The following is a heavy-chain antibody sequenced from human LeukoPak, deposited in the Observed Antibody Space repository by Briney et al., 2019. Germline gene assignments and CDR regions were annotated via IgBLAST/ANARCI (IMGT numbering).Heavy chain of an antibody. D-gene: IGHD3-3*01. Sequence: GGSLRLSCAASGFTFNNYAMSWVRQAPGKGLEWVSTISGSGGGTYYADSVKGRLTISRDNSKNTLYLQMNSLRAEDTAVYYCARAPSKYDFWSGYHYYDMDVWGKGTTVTVSS. V-gene: IGHV3-23*01. CDR1: GFTFNNYA. CDR3: ARAPSKYDFWSGYHYYDMDV. J-gene: IGHJ6*03. CDR2: ISGSGGGT.